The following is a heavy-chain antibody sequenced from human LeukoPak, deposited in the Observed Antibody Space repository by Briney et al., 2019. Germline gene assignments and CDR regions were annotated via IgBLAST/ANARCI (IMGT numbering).Heavy chain of an antibody. D-gene: IGHD3-22*01. CDR1: GFTFSSYW. CDR2: IKQDGSEK. V-gene: IGHV3-7*01. CDR3: AKDPPRYYYDSSGMD. Sequence: GGSLRLSCAASGFTFSSYWMSWVRQAPGKGLEWVANIKQDGSEKYYVDSVKGRFTISRDNAKNSLYLQMNSLRAEDTAVYYCAKDPPRYYYDSSGMDWGQGTLVTVSS. J-gene: IGHJ4*02.